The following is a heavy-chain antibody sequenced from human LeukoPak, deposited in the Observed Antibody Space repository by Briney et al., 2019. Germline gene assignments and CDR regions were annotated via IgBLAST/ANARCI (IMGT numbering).Heavy chain of an antibody. D-gene: IGHD4-17*01. J-gene: IGHJ5*02. CDR3: ARRNDYGDLGWFDP. V-gene: IGHV5-51*01. CDR1: GYSFTSYW. CDR2: IYPGDSDT. Sequence: GESLKIACKGSGYSFTSYWIGWVRQMPGKVLEWMGIIYPGDSDTRYSPSLQGQVTISADKSISTAYLQWSSLKASDTAMYYCARRNDYGDLGWFDPWGQGILVTVSS.